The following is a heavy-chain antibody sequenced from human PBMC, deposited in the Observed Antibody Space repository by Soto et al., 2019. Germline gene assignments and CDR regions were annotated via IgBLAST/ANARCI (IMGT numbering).Heavy chain of an antibody. J-gene: IGHJ6*03. Sequence: QVQLQQWGAGLLKPSETLSLTCVVSGGSLSDYFWSWIRQPPGMALEWIGEINHLGSINYNPSLKSRVTMAVDTSKNQFSLTVNSVTAADTATYYCARGGISHWAYFYYMDVWDRGTTVTVSS. CDR1: GGSLSDYF. CDR2: INHLGSI. D-gene: IGHD2-21*01. CDR3: ARGGISHWAYFYYMDV. V-gene: IGHV4-34*01.